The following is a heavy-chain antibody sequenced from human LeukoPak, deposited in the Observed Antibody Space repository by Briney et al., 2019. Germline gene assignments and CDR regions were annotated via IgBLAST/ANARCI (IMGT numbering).Heavy chain of an antibody. CDR2: IYSDNT. V-gene: IGHV3-53*01. D-gene: IGHD3-10*01. Sequence: GGSLRLSCTVSGFTVSSNSMSWVRQAPGKGLEWVSFIYSDNTHYSDSMKGRFTISRDNAKNSLYLQMNSLRAEDTAVYYCARDQYGSGSDYWGQGTLVTVSS. J-gene: IGHJ4*02. CDR1: GFTVSSNS. CDR3: ARDQYGSGSDY.